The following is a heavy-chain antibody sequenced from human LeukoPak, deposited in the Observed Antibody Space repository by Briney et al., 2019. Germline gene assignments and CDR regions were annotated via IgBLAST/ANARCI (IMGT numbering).Heavy chain of an antibody. CDR3: ARGFYSSSWYYWFDP. V-gene: IGHV4-39*07. CDR1: GGSISNGDYY. CDR2: IFDGETT. Sequence: PSETLSLTCSVSGGSISNGDYYWGWIRQAPGKGLEWIGSIFDGETTHYNPSLKNRATISVDTSKNQFSLKLSSVTAADTAVYYCARGFYSSSWYYWFDPWGQGTLVTVSS. D-gene: IGHD6-13*01. J-gene: IGHJ5*02.